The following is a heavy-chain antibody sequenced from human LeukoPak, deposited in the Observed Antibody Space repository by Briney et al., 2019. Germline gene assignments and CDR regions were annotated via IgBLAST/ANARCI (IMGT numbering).Heavy chain of an antibody. V-gene: IGHV4-59*01. Sequence: PSETLSLTCTVSGGSISSYYWSWIRQPPGKGLEWIGYIYYSGSTNYNPSLKSRVTISVDTSKNQFSLKLSSVTAADTAVYYCARVSSAMVTQFDYWGQGTLVTVPS. D-gene: IGHD5-18*01. CDR3: ARVSSAMVTQFDY. J-gene: IGHJ4*02. CDR1: GGSISSYY. CDR2: IYYSGST.